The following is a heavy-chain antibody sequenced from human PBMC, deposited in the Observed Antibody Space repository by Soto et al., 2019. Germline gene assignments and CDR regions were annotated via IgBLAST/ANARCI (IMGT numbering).Heavy chain of an antibody. V-gene: IGHV1-24*01. Sequence: ASVKVSCKVSGYTLTELSMHWVRQAPGKGLEWMGGFDPEDGETIYAQRFQGRVTMTEDTSTDTAYMELSSLRSEDTAVYYCATSITMVRGVIAPAHDAFDIWGQGTMVTVSS. D-gene: IGHD3-10*01. J-gene: IGHJ3*02. CDR2: FDPEDGET. CDR1: GYTLTELS. CDR3: ATSITMVRGVIAPAHDAFDI.